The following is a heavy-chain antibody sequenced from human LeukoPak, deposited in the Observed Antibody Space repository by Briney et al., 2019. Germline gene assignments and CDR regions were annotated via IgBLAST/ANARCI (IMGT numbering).Heavy chain of an antibody. CDR2: INPDGRTT. D-gene: IGHD3-10*01. CDR1: GFSISTDW. CDR3: AKDLVTGSLDY. V-gene: IGHV3-74*01. J-gene: IGHJ4*02. Sequence: GGSLRLSCAASGFSISTDWIHWVRQAPRKGLVWVSRINPDGRTTYYADSVKGRITISRDNAKNTLYLQMNSLRAEDTAVYYCAKDLVTGSLDYWGQGTLVTVSS.